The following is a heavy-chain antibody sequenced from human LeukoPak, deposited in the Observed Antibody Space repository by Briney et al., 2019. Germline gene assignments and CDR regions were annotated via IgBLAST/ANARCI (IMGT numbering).Heavy chain of an antibody. D-gene: IGHD3-9*01. V-gene: IGHV3-74*01. CDR1: GFSFSSYY. CDR3: ARKHYDILTGLLTHGFDP. J-gene: IGHJ5*02. CDR2: INSDSSST. Sequence: GGSLCLSCAASGFSFSSYYMHWFLQAPPKRLLWVLRINSDSSSTNYAPSVKSRFTISTDKARNTLYLQMNRLTAEDTAVYYCARKHYDILTGLLTHGFDPWGQGTLVNVSS.